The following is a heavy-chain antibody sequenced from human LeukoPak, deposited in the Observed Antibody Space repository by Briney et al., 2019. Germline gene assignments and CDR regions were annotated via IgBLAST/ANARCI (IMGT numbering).Heavy chain of an antibody. CDR3: ARGSGSGWYKHYYYYGMDV. J-gene: IGHJ6*02. CDR2: ISSSSYI. CDR1: GFTFSSYS. Sequence: GGSLRLSCAASGFTFSSYSMNWVRQAPGKGLEWVSSISSSSYIYYADSVKGRFTISRDNAKNSLYLQMNSLRAEDTAVYYCARGSGSGWYKHYYYYGMDVWGQGTTVTVSS. D-gene: IGHD6-19*01. V-gene: IGHV3-21*01.